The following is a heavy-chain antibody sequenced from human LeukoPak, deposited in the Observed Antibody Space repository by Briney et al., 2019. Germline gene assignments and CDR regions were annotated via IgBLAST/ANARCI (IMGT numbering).Heavy chain of an antibody. CDR2: ISSSSSTI. J-gene: IGHJ6*03. D-gene: IGHD1-26*01. CDR3: ARDRVGATHYYYYMDV. V-gene: IGHV3-48*01. CDR1: GFTFSSYS. Sequence: GGSLRLSCAASGFTFSSYSMNWVRQAPGKGLEWVSYISSSSSTIYYADSVKGRFTISRDNAKNSLYLQMNSLRAEDTAVYYCARDRVGATHYYYYMDVWGKGTTVTVSS.